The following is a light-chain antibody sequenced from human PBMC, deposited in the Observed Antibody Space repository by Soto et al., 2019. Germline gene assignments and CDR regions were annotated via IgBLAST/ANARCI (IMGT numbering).Light chain of an antibody. J-gene: IGKJ1*01. CDR1: QSVSSN. CDR2: GAS. CDR3: QQYNNWPLFGT. V-gene: IGKV3-15*01. Sequence: EIVMTQSPATLSVSPGERATLSCRASQSVSSNLAWYQQKPGQAPRLLIYGASTRATGIPARFSGSGSGTEFTLTISSLQSEDFAVYYCQQYNNWPLFGTFGQGTKVEIK.